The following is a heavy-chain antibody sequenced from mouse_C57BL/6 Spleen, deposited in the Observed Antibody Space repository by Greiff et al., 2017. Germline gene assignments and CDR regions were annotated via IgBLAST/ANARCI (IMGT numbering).Heavy chain of an antibody. CDR3: AKGGYGSPYWYFDV. CDR2: IWSGGST. Sequence: VQRVESGPGLVQPSQSLSITCTASGFSLTSYGVHWVRQSPGQGLEWLGAIWSGGSTDYNAAFMSRLSITKDNSKSQVFFKMNSLQADDTAIYYCAKGGYGSPYWYFDVWGTGTTVTVSS. D-gene: IGHD1-1*01. J-gene: IGHJ1*03. V-gene: IGHV2-5*01. CDR1: GFSLTSYG.